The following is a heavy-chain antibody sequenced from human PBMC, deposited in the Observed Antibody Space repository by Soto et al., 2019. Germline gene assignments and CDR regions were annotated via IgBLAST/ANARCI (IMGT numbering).Heavy chain of an antibody. Sequence: RASVKVSCKASGFTFTSSAVQWVRQARGQRLEWIGWIVVGSGNTNYAQKFQERVTITRDMSTSTAYMELSSLRSEDTAVYYCAADPPVFWSGYSSPVYYYYGMDVWGQGTTVTVSS. V-gene: IGHV1-58*01. CDR1: GFTFTSSA. CDR2: IVVGSGNT. CDR3: AADPPVFWSGYSSPVYYYYGMDV. J-gene: IGHJ6*02. D-gene: IGHD3-3*01.